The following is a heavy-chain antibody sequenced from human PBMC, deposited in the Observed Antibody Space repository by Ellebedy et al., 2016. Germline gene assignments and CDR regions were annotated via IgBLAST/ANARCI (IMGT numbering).Heavy chain of an antibody. CDR3: ARDTIALSSYFDY. D-gene: IGHD2-2*01. CDR2: IYYSGST. V-gene: IGHV4-39*07. J-gene: IGHJ4*02. CDR1: GGSISSSSYY. Sequence: SETLSLXXTVSGGSISSSSYYWGWIRQPPGKGLEWIGSIYYSGSTYYNPSLKSRVTISVDTSKNQFSLKLSSVTAADTAVYYCARDTIALSSYFDYWGQGTLVTVSS.